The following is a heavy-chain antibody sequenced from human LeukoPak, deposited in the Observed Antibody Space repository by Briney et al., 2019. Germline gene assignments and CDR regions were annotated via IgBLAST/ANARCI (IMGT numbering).Heavy chain of an antibody. CDR3: ARDRDSSGYYDAFDI. CDR1: GFTFSSYW. D-gene: IGHD3-22*01. V-gene: IGHV4-59*01. CDR2: IYYSGST. J-gene: IGHJ3*02. Sequence: GSLRLSCAASGFTFSSYWMSWVRLAPGKGLEWIGYIYYSGSTNYNPSLKSRVTISVDTSKNQFSLKLSSVTAADTAVYYCARDRDSSGYYDAFDIWGQGTMVTVSS.